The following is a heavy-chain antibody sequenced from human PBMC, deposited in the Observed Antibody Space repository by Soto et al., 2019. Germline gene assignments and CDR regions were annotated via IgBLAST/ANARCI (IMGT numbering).Heavy chain of an antibody. CDR1: GFTFDDYA. J-gene: IGHJ4*02. CDR3: AKDVCSGSTTSCYTRLDF. D-gene: IGHD2-2*02. V-gene: IGHV3-43D*04. Sequence: VGSMRLSGAASGFTFDDYAMPWVRQVPGRGLEWVSPISWGGGRTYSADSVWGRFIVSRDSSKNSLYLQMSSLRVEDTALYYCAKDVCSGSTTSCYTRLDFWGQGAMVTVSS. CDR2: ISWGGGRT.